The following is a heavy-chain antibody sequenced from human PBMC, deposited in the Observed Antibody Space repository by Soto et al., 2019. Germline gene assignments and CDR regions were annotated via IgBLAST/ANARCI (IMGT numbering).Heavy chain of an antibody. CDR1: GYILTSYW. CDR3: ARHRPRRVVVPAVTVCDAFDI. J-gene: IGHJ3*02. Sequence: GESLKISCKGSGYILTSYWIGWVRQIPGKGLEWMWIFYPLYPVATSGPSFQGQVTNSASKSTSTTYLQWNILQASDTAVYYCARHRPRRVVVPAVTVCDAFDIWGQGTMVTVSS. V-gene: IGHV5-51*01. D-gene: IGHD2-2*01. CDR2: FYPLYPVA.